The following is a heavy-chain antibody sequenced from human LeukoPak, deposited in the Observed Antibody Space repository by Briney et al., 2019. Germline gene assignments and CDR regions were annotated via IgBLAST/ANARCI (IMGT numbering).Heavy chain of an antibody. D-gene: IGHD6-13*01. CDR1: GFTFSTYW. Sequence: GGSLRLSCAASGFTFSTYWMSWVRQAPGKGLEWVANIKEDGSEKYYVDSVKGRFTISRDNAKNSLYLQVNSLRAEDTAVYYCAREHPYSSSHQHWGQGTLVTVSS. CDR2: IKEDGSEK. CDR3: AREHPYSSSHQH. V-gene: IGHV3-7*03. J-gene: IGHJ1*01.